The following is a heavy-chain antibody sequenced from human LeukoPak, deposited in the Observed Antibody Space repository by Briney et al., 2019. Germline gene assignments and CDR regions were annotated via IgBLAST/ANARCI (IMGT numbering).Heavy chain of an antibody. CDR2: IKQVGSEK. CDR1: GFTFSNYW. J-gene: IGHJ4*02. CDR3: ASPLYSGGGFDY. V-gene: IGHV3-7*01. D-gene: IGHD6-19*01. Sequence: PGGSLRLSCAASGFTFSNYWMSWVRQAPGKGLEWVANIKQVGSEKYFVDSVKGRFTFSRDNAENSLYLQMNSLRAEDTAVYYCASPLYSGGGFDYWGQGTLVTVSS.